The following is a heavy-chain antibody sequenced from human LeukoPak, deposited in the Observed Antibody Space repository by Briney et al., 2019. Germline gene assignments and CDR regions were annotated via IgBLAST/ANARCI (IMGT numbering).Heavy chain of an antibody. CDR1: GYSFTSYW. J-gene: IGHJ6*03. CDR2: IYPGDSDT. D-gene: IGHD4-11*01. CDR3: ARQEHDYSTPGVYYYYYMDV. V-gene: IGHV5-51*01. Sequence: GEYLKISCKGSGYSFTSYWIGWVRQMPGKGLEWMGIIYPGDSDTRYSPSFQGQVTISADKSISTAYLQWSSLKASDTAMYYRARQEHDYSTPGVYYYYYMDVWGKGTTVTVSS.